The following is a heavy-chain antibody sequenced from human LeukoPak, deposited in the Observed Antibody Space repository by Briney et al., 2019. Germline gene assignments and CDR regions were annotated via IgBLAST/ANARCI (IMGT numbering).Heavy chain of an antibody. D-gene: IGHD2-21*02. V-gene: IGHV4-61*02. CDR2: IYTSGST. Sequence: SETLSLTCTVSGGSISSGSYYWSWIRQPAGKGLEWIGRIYTSGSTNYNPSLKSRVTISVDTSKNQFSLKLSSVTAADTAVYYCARSGAYCGGDCYSLYDYWGQGTLVTVSS. CDR1: GGSISSGSYY. J-gene: IGHJ4*02. CDR3: ARSGAYCGGDCYSLYDY.